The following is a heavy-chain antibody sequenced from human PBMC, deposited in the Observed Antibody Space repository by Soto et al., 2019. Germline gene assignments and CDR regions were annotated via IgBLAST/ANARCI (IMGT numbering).Heavy chain of an antibody. CDR1: GFTFSSYA. J-gene: IGHJ4*02. Sequence: PGGSLRLSCAASGFTFSSYAMSWVRQAPGKGLEWVSAISGSGGSTYYADSVKGRFTISRDNSKNTLYLQMNSLRAEDTAVYYCAKGQQYYYDSSGYYYWGQGTLVTVSS. CDR3: AKGQQYYYDSSGYYY. D-gene: IGHD3-22*01. CDR2: ISGSGGST. V-gene: IGHV3-23*01.